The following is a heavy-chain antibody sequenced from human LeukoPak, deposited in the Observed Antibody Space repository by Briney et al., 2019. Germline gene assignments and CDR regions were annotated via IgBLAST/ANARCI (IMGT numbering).Heavy chain of an antibody. CDR3: AKDSALSGGYPLGVETDY. Sequence: PGGSLRLSCAASGFTFSSYAMSWVRQAPGKGLEWVSAISGSGGSTYYADSVKGRFTISRDNSKNTLYLQMNSLRAEDTAVYYCAKDSALSGGYPLGVETDYWGQGTLVTVSS. J-gene: IGHJ4*02. CDR2: ISGSGGST. D-gene: IGHD1-26*01. V-gene: IGHV3-23*01. CDR1: GFTFSSYA.